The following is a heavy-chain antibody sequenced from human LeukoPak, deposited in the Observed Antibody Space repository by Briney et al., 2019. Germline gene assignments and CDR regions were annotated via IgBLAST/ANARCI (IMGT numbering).Heavy chain of an antibody. CDR1: GFTFSSYE. Sequence: GGSLRLSCAASGFTFSSYEMNWVRQAPGKGLEWVSYISSSGSTIYYADSVKGRFTISRDNAKNSLYLQMNSLRAEDTAVYYCARVLYSGSYHYFDYWGQGTLVTVSS. V-gene: IGHV3-48*03. J-gene: IGHJ4*02. D-gene: IGHD1-26*01. CDR2: ISSSGSTI. CDR3: ARVLYSGSYHYFDY.